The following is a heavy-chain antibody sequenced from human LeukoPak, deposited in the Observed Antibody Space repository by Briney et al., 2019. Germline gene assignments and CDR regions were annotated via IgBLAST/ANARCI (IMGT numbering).Heavy chain of an antibody. J-gene: IGHJ4*02. D-gene: IGHD3-9*01. CDR3: ARGDILTGYHDY. CDR1: GGSISSGGYS. V-gene: IGHV4-30-2*01. CDR2: IYHSGCT. Sequence: SQTLSLTCAVSGGSISSGGYSWSWIRQPPGKGLEWIGYIYHSGCTYYNPSLKSRVTISVDRSKNQFSLKLSSVTAADTAVYYCARGDILTGYHDYWGQGTLVTVSS.